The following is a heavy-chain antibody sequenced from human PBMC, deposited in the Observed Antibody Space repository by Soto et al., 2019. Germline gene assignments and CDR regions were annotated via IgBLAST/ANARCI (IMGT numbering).Heavy chain of an antibody. V-gene: IGHV3-9*01. J-gene: IGHJ4*02. CDR3: AETFSSWYGGFDY. Sequence: GGSLRLSCAASGFTFDDYAMHWVRQAPGKGLEWVSGISWNSDSIGYADSVKGRFTISRDNARNSLYLQMNSLRVEDTAFYYCAETFSSWYGGFDYWGQGTLVTVSS. CDR2: ISWNSDSI. D-gene: IGHD6-13*01. CDR1: GFTFDDYA.